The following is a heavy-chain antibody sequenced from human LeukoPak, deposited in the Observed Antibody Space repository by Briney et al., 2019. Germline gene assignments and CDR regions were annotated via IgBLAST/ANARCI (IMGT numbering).Heavy chain of an antibody. J-gene: IGHJ4*02. CDR2: INPNSGGT. D-gene: IGHD3-22*01. Sequence: ASVKVSCEASGYTFTSYYVHWVRQAPGQGLEWMGRINPNSGGTNYAQKFQGRVTMTRDTSISTAYMELSRLRSDDTAVYYCARGGDSSGYYPGGLDYWGQGTLVTVSS. CDR1: GYTFTSYY. CDR3: ARGGDSSGYYPGGLDY. V-gene: IGHV1-2*06.